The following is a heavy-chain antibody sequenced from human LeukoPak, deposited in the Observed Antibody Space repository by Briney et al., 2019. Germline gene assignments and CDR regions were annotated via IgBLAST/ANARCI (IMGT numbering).Heavy chain of an antibody. Sequence: GGSLRLSCAASGFTFSSYWMHWVRHAPGKGLVWVSHINSDGSSTSYADSVKGRFTISRDNGKNTLYLQMNSLRAEDTAVYYCARPGIWERAFDIWGQGTMVTVSS. D-gene: IGHD1-1*01. CDR3: ARPGIWERAFDI. J-gene: IGHJ3*02. CDR1: GFTFSSYW. V-gene: IGHV3-74*01. CDR2: INSDGSST.